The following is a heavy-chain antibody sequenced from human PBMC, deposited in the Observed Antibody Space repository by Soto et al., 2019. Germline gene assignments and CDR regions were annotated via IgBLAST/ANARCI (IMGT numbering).Heavy chain of an antibody. V-gene: IGHV4-59*01. Sequence: SVTLSLTCTVSGDSISSFYWTWIRQPPGKGLEWVGYIFSSGSTNYNPSLKSRVTISVDTSENQFSLKLTSVTAADTAVYYCARVGYCSSTPCWPIGYFEYWGQGTLVTVSS. J-gene: IGHJ4*02. CDR2: IFSSGST. D-gene: IGHD2-2*01. CDR3: ARVGYCSSTPCWPIGYFEY. CDR1: GDSISSFY.